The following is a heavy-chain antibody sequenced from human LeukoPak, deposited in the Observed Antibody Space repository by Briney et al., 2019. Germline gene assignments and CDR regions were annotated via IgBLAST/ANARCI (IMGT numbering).Heavy chain of an antibody. Sequence: ASVKVSCKASGYTFTSYGISWVRQAPGQGLEWMGWISLYSGNTNYAQKLQGRVTMTTDTSTSTVYMELSSLRSEDAAVYYCARRAVAGSSGAFDIWGQGTMVTVSS. CDR2: ISLYSGNT. J-gene: IGHJ3*02. D-gene: IGHD6-19*01. CDR3: ARRAVAGSSGAFDI. CDR1: GYTFTSYG. V-gene: IGHV1-18*01.